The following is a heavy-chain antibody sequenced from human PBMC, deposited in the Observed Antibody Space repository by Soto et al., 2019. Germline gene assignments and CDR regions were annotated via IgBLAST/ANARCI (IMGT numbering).Heavy chain of an antibody. CDR3: ARRISEGYCSGGSCYSTYYWYFDL. J-gene: IGHJ2*01. CDR2: IYYSGST. D-gene: IGHD2-15*01. V-gene: IGHV4-31*03. CDR1: GGSISSGGYY. Sequence: SETLSLTCTVSGGSISSGGYYWSWIRQQPGKGLEWIGYIYYSGSTYYNQSLKSRVNISVDTSKNQFSLKLSSVTAADTAVYYCARRISEGYCSGGSCYSTYYWYFDLWGRGTLVTVSS.